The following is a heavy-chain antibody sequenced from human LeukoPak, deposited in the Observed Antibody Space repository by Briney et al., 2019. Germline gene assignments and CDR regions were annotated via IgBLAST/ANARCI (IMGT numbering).Heavy chain of an antibody. CDR1: GGSFSGYY. V-gene: IGHV4-34*01. CDR2: INHSGST. Sequence: SETLSLTCAVYGGSFSGYYRSWIRQPPGKGLEWIGEINHSGSTNYNPSLKSRVTISVDTSKNQFSLKLSSVTAADTAVYYCARGTALEHPIHQNWFDPWGQGTLVTVSS. D-gene: IGHD1/OR15-1a*01. CDR3: ARGTALEHPIHQNWFDP. J-gene: IGHJ5*02.